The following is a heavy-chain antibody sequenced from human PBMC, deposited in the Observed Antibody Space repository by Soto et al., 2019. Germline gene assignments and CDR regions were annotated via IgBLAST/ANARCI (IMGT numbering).Heavy chain of an antibody. V-gene: IGHV1-69*13. J-gene: IGHJ4*02. CDR2: IIPIFGTA. CDR3: AKDLGSSGKGHNDY. D-gene: IGHD6-19*01. CDR1: GGTFSSYA. Sequence: SVKVSCKASGGTFSSYAISWVRQAPGQGLGWMGGIIPIFGTANYAQKFQGRVTITADESTSTAYMELSSLRSEDTAVYYCAKDLGSSGKGHNDYWGQGTLITVSS.